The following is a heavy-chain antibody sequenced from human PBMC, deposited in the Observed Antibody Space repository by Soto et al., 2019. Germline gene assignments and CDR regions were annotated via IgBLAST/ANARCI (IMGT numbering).Heavy chain of an antibody. CDR1: GFTFSSYA. D-gene: IGHD3-3*01. CDR3: ARDYDY. Sequence: HVQLVESGGGVVQPGRSLRLSCAASGFTFSSYAIHWVRQAPGKGLEWVAIISYDGSNKYYADSVKGRFTISRDNSKNTLYLQMNSLRAEDTAVYYCARDYDYWGQGTLVTVSS. J-gene: IGHJ4*02. V-gene: IGHV3-30-3*01. CDR2: ISYDGSNK.